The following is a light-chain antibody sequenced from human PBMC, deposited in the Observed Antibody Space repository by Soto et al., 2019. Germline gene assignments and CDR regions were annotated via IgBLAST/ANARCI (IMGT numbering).Light chain of an antibody. V-gene: IGKV3-20*01. Sequence: EIVLTQSPGTLSLSPGERATLSCRASQSVSSNYLAWYQQKPGQAPRLHIYGASTRSTGIPDRFSGSGSVTDFTLTISRLEPEDFAVYYCQQYGSSPRTFGQGTKVEIK. CDR1: QSVSSNY. CDR2: GAS. J-gene: IGKJ1*01. CDR3: QQYGSSPRT.